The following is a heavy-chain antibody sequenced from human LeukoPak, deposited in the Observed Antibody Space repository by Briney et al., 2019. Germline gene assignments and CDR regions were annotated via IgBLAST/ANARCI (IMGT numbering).Heavy chain of an antibody. CDR3: ARFAAAGRNWFDP. CDR1: GGSISSGGYS. D-gene: IGHD6-13*01. J-gene: IGHJ5*02. V-gene: IGHV4-30-2*01. CDR2: IYHSGST. Sequence: SQTLPLTCAVSGGSISSGGYSWSWIRQPPGKGLEWIGYIYHSGSTYYNPSLKSRVTISVDRSKNQFSLKLSSVTAADTAVYYCARFAAAGRNWFDPWGQGTLVTVSS.